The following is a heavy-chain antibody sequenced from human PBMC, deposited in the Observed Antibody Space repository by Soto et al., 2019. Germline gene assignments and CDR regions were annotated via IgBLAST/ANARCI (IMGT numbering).Heavy chain of an antibody. J-gene: IGHJ4*02. CDR2: ISGTGNST. Sequence: EVQLLESGGGLIQPGGSLRLSCAASGFTFSSYAMSWVRQVPGKGLEWVSGISGTGNSTYYADSVKGRFFISRDSSKNTVYLQMNSLRAADTAIYYYAKDAGQQWRFDYWGQGALVTVSS. D-gene: IGHD6-19*01. V-gene: IGHV3-23*01. CDR3: AKDAGQQWRFDY. CDR1: GFTFSSYA.